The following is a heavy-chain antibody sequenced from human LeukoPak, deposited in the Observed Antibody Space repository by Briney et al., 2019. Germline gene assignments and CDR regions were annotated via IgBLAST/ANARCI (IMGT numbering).Heavy chain of an antibody. CDR1: GYTFTGYY. CDR3: VRKYDSSGYYPHGGY. CDR2: INPNSGGT. D-gene: IGHD3-22*01. Sequence: GASVEVSCKASGYTFTGYYMHWVRQAPGQGLEWMGWINPNSGGTNYAQKFQGWVTMTRDTSISTAYMELSRLRSDDTAVYYCVRKYDSSGYYPHGGYWGQGTLVTVSS. J-gene: IGHJ4*02. V-gene: IGHV1-2*04.